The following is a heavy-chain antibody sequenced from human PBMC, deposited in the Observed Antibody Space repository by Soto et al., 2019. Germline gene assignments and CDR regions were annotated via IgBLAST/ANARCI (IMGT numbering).Heavy chain of an antibody. Sequence: QIQLVQSGGGVVQPGGSLRLSCTASRFSFNKFGMHWVRQTPGKGLEWVASLSYDGNHDFYADSVTGRLIISRDNSKNTLYLQVNTLTVDDTAVYYCVKERADFVTVPHATSGMDVWGPGTTVTVSS. J-gene: IGHJ6*02. CDR3: VKERADFVTVPHATSGMDV. V-gene: IGHV3-30*18. D-gene: IGHD2-15*01. CDR2: LSYDGNHD. CDR1: RFSFNKFG.